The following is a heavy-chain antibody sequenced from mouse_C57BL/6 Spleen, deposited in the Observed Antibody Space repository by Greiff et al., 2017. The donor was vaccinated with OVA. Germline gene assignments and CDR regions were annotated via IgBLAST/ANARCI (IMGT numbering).Heavy chain of an antibody. CDR1: GYTFTSYT. Sequence: VQLVESGAELARPGASVKMSCKASGYTFTSYTMHWVKQRPGQGLEWIGYINPSSGYTKYNQKFKDKATLTADKSSSTAYMQLSSLTSEDSAVYYCAPYSNLAYWGQGTLVTVSA. V-gene: IGHV1-4*01. CDR2: INPSSGYT. CDR3: APYSNLAY. J-gene: IGHJ3*01. D-gene: IGHD2-5*01.